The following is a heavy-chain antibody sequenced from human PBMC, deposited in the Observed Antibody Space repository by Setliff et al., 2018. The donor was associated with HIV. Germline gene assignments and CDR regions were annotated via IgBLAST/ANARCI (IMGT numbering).Heavy chain of an antibody. V-gene: IGHV1-69*10. CDR3: ARAAVAGPWRKLDY. CDR2: IIPILGIA. Sequence: SVKVSCKASGYNVTVSAINWVRQAPGQGLEWMGGIIPILGIANYAQKFQGRVTITADESTSTAYMELRSLRSDDTAVYYCARAAVAGPWRKLDYWGQGTLVTVSS. J-gene: IGHJ4*02. CDR1: GYNVTVSA. D-gene: IGHD6-19*01.